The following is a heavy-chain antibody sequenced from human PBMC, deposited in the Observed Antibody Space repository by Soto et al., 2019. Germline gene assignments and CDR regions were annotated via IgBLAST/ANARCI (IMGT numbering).Heavy chain of an antibody. CDR1: GDTSTTYV. Sequence: GQLVQSGSEVKKPGSSMKVSCKASGDTSTTYVVSWVRQAPGNGLEWMGGINPMSRTAKYAEKYSGRVTITADEATKTVYLDLTTLRFEDTAVYFCVRGTYCGASCYFAREYWGQGTLVAVSS. D-gene: IGHD2-21*01. CDR2: INPMSRTA. J-gene: IGHJ4*02. V-gene: IGHV1-69*01. CDR3: VRGTYCGASCYFAREY.